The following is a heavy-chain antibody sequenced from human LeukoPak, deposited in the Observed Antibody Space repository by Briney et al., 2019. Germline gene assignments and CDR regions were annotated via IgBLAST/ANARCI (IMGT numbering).Heavy chain of an antibody. CDR1: GYAFTSYY. CDR2: INPSGGST. D-gene: IGHD2-15*01. V-gene: IGHV1-46*01. J-gene: IGHJ4*02. Sequence: ASVKVSCKASGYAFTSYYMHWVRQAPGQGLEWMGIINPSGGSTSLAQKFQGRVTMTRDTSTSTVYMELSSLRSEDTAVYYCARDRYCSGGSCYPDVWGQGTPVTVSS. CDR3: ARDRYCSGGSCYPDV.